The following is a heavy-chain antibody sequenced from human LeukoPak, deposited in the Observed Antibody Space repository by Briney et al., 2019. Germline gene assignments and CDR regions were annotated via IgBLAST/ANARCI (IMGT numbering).Heavy chain of an antibody. CDR1: GFTFSSYS. Sequence: GGSLRLSCAASGFTFSSYSMNWVRQPPGKGLEWVSSISSSDSYIYYADSVKGRFSISRDSAKNSLYLQMNSLRAEDTAVYYCARGPQFCSGGSCYGYYFDYWGQGTLVTVSS. CDR3: ARGPQFCSGGSCYGYYFDY. J-gene: IGHJ4*02. V-gene: IGHV3-21*01. D-gene: IGHD2-15*01. CDR2: ISSSDSYI.